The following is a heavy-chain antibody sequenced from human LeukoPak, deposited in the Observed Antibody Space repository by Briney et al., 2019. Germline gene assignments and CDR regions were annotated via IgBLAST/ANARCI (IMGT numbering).Heavy chain of an antibody. CDR3: ARDRLYYYGSGSYSHYYYYMDV. Sequence: SETLSLTCTVSGGSISSYYWSWIRQPPGKGLEWIGYIYYSGSTNYNPSLKSRVTISVDTSKNQFSLKLSSVTAADTAVYYCARDRLYYYGSGSYSHYYYYMDVWGKGTTVTISS. J-gene: IGHJ6*03. V-gene: IGHV4-59*01. D-gene: IGHD3-10*01. CDR2: IYYSGST. CDR1: GGSISSYY.